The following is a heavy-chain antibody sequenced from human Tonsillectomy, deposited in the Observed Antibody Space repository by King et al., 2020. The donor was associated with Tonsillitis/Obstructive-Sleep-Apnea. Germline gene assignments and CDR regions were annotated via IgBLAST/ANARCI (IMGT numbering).Heavy chain of an antibody. D-gene: IGHD2-8*02. CDR1: GGSVSSRSSY. CDR3: ARHGYCTGGACYRGGFDI. V-gene: IGHV4-39*01. CDR2: MYYSGST. J-gene: IGHJ3*02. Sequence: QLQESGPGLLKPSETLSLTCTVSGGSVSSRSSYWGWIRQPPGKGLEGFGSMYYSGSTYYNPPLESRVTISVDTSKNQFSLNMRSVLAADTPVYYCARHGYCTGGACYRGGFDIWGQGTMVTVSS.